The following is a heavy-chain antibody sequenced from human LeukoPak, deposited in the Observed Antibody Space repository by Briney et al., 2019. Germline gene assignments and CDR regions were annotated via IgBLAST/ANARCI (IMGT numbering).Heavy chain of an antibody. D-gene: IGHD3-10*01. J-gene: IGHJ3*02. CDR1: GYRFTTYW. V-gene: IGHV5-51*01. Sequence: GESLKISFKGSGYRFTTYWIGWVRQMPGKGLEWMGIIYPGESDTRYSPSFQGQVTISDDKSISTAYLQWSSLKASDTAMYYCAKSYTSAPAEAFDIWGQGTMVTVSS. CDR3: AKSYTSAPAEAFDI. CDR2: IYPGESDT.